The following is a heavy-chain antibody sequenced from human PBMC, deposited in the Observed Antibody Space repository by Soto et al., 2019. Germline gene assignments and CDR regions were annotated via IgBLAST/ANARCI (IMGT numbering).Heavy chain of an antibody. Sequence: ASVKVSCKTSGYTFSNYFLHWVRQAPGQGPEWMGFVNPKRGGTEYAQKFQGRVTMTRDTSINTVYLDLSRLTSDDTAIYYCARDSGIPGRFWYFDIWGRGTLVTVSS. J-gene: IGHJ2*01. CDR1: GYTFSNYF. D-gene: IGHD3-3*01. CDR3: ARDSGIPGRFWYFDI. CDR2: VNPKRGGT. V-gene: IGHV1-2*02.